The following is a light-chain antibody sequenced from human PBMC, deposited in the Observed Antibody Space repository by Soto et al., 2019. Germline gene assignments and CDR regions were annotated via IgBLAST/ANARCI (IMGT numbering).Light chain of an antibody. CDR2: GNS. J-gene: IGLJ3*02. CDR3: QSYDSSLSGWV. V-gene: IGLV1-40*01. Sequence: QSALTQPPSVSGAPGQRVTISCTGSSSNNGAGYDVHWYQQLPGTAPKLLIYGNSNRPSGVPDRFSGSKSGTSASLAITGLQAEDEADYYCQSYDSSLSGWVFGGGTKVTVL. CDR1: SSNNGAGYD.